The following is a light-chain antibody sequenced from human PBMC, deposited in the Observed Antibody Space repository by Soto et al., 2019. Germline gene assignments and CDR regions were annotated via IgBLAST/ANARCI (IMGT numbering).Light chain of an antibody. CDR1: QSVSSN. CDR2: GAS. J-gene: IGKJ1*01. CDR3: QQYNNWPVT. Sequence: EIVMTQSPATLSVSPGERATLSCRASQSVSSNLAWYQQKPGQAPRLLIYGASTRATGIPARFSGSGSGTVFTLTISSLQSEDFAVYYCQQYNNWPVTFGQGTKVDIK. V-gene: IGKV3-15*01.